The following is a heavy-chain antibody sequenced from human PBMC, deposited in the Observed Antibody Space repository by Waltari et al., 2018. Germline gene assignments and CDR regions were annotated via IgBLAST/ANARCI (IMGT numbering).Heavy chain of an antibody. CDR1: GGSISSHY. Sequence: QVQLQESGPGLVKPSETLSLTCTVSGGSISSHYWSWIRQPPGKGLEWIGYIYYSWSTNYNPSLKGRVTISVDTSKNQFSLKLSSVTAADTAVYYCARGRYYDSSGYYEDYWGQGTLVTVSS. CDR3: ARGRYYDSSGYYEDY. V-gene: IGHV4-59*11. J-gene: IGHJ4*02. D-gene: IGHD3-22*01. CDR2: IYYSWST.